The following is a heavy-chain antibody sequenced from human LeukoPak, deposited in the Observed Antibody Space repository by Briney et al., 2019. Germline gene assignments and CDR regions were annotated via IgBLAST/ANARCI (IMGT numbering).Heavy chain of an antibody. D-gene: IGHD4-23*01. CDR1: GFTFSRYG. V-gene: IGHV3-30*03. J-gene: IGHJ4*02. CDR3: ARGYGGDSAGFDY. Sequence: PGGSLRLSCGASGFTFSRYGMHWVRQAPGKGLEWVAVISYDGRNKQYADSVKGRFTISRDNSKNTLYLQMNTLRVEDTAVYYRARGYGGDSAGFDYWGQGTLVTVSS. CDR2: ISYDGRNK.